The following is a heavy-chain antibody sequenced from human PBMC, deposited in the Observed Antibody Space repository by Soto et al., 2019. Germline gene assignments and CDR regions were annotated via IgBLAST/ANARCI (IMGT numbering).Heavy chain of an antibody. D-gene: IGHD6-19*01. Sequence: GESLKISCKGSGYSFTSYWISWVRQMPGKGLEWMGRIDPSDSYTNYSPSFQGHVTISADKSISTAYLQWSSLKASDTAMYYCARAEQWLISYYYYGMDVWGQGTTVTV. CDR1: GYSFTSYW. V-gene: IGHV5-10-1*01. J-gene: IGHJ6*02. CDR3: ARAEQWLISYYYYGMDV. CDR2: IDPSDSYT.